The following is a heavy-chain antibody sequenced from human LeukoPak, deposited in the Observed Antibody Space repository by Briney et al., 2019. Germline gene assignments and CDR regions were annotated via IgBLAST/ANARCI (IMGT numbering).Heavy chain of an antibody. Sequence: PGGSLRLSCEASGFTFNTYSMNWARQAPGKGLEWVSSIDSSGGYMFYAGSVKGRFIISRDNAKDSLYLQMNSLRVGDTAVYYCLRGDRRDYWGQGTLVTVSS. J-gene: IGHJ4*02. CDR3: LRGDRRDY. V-gene: IGHV3-21*06. CDR2: IDSSGGYM. CDR1: GFTFNTYS.